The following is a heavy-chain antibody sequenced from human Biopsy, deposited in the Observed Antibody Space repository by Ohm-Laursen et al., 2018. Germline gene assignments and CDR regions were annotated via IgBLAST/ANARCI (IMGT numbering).Heavy chain of an antibody. Sequence: SLRLSCAASGFTFSGYGMHWVRQAPGKGLEWAAVIWYDGTDKFYADSVKGRFTISRDNSKNTLYLHMNSLRAADTTVYYCARDRYYGSENYFSHYNMDVWGQGTTVTVSS. D-gene: IGHD3-10*01. J-gene: IGHJ6*03. CDR1: GFTFSGYG. CDR3: ARDRYYGSENYFSHYNMDV. CDR2: IWYDGTDK. V-gene: IGHV3-33*01.